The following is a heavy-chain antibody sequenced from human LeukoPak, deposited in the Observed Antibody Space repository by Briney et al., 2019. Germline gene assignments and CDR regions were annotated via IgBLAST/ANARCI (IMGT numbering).Heavy chain of an antibody. CDR1: GFTFSSYA. D-gene: IGHD2-15*01. CDR3: AKDGYCSGGSCYKGDY. Sequence: GGSLRLSCAASGFTFSSYAMRGVRQAPGKGLEWVSAISGSGGSTYYADSVKGRFTISRDNSKNTLYLQMNSLRAEDTAVYYCAKDGYCSGGSCYKGDYWGQGTLVTVSS. V-gene: IGHV3-23*01. CDR2: ISGSGGST. J-gene: IGHJ4*02.